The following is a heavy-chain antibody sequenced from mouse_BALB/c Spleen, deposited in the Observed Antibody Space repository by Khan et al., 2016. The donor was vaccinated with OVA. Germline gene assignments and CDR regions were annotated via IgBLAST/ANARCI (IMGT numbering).Heavy chain of an antibody. J-gene: IGHJ1*01. Sequence: QIQLVQSGPELKKPGETVKISCKASGYTFTNYGMNWVKQAPGKGLKWMGWINTYTGEPTYTDDFKGRFAFSLATSASTAYLQINNLKNEYMAIDFCARGASYCYFDVWGAGTTVTASS. CDR1: GYTFTNYG. CDR2: INTYTGEP. V-gene: IGHV9-1*02. CDR3: ARGASYCYFDV.